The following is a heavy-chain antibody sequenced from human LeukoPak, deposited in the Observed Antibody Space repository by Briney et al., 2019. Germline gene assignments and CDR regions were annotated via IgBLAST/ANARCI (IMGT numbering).Heavy chain of an antibody. CDR2: IHHTGST. CDR3: ARGLQGYYYGSGSYVY. J-gene: IGHJ4*02. Sequence: SQTLSLTCTVSGGSISSDGYYWSWIRQPPGKGPEWIGYIHHTGSTYYNPSLKSRVTISVDRSKNQFSLKLTSVTAADTAVYYCARGLQGYYYGSGSYVYWGQGTLVTVSS. D-gene: IGHD3-10*01. V-gene: IGHV4-30-2*01. CDR1: GGSISSDGYY.